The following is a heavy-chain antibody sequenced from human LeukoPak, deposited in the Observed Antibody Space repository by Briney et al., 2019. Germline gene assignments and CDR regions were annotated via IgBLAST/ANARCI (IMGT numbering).Heavy chain of an antibody. V-gene: IGHV3-48*01. CDR3: ARDQGCSSTSCYLFDY. D-gene: IGHD2-2*01. CDR1: GFTFSSYY. Sequence: PGGSLRLSCAASGFTFSSYYMNWVRQAPGKGLEWVSYISSTSSTIYYADSVKGRFTISRDNAKNSLYLQMNTLRAEDTAVYYCARDQGCSSTSCYLFDYRGQGTLVTVSS. J-gene: IGHJ4*02. CDR2: ISSTSSTI.